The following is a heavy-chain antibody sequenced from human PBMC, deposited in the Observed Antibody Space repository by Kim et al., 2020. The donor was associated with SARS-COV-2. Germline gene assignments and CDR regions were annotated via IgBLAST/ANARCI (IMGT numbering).Heavy chain of an antibody. CDR3: GRGSTISPGIGH. D-gene: IGHD1-26*01. Sequence: NPSLKGRATISVDTSKNQFSLDLRSVTAADTAVYYCGRGSTISPGIGHWGQGALVTVSS. V-gene: IGHV4-59*09. J-gene: IGHJ4*02.